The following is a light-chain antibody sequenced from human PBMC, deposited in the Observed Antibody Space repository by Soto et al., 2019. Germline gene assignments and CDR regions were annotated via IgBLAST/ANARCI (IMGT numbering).Light chain of an antibody. V-gene: IGKV3-20*01. CDR2: CAS. CDR1: QSVSSSY. CDR3: QQYGSSLFT. Sequence: EIVLTQSPGTLSLSPGERATLSCRASQSVSSSYLAWYQQKPGQAPRLLIYCASSRATGIPDRFSGSGSGTDFTLTISRLAPEDFAVYYCQQYGSSLFTFGPGTKVDIK. J-gene: IGKJ3*01.